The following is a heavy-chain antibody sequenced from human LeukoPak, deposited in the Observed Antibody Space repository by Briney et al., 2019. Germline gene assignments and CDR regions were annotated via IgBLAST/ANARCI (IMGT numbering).Heavy chain of an antibody. CDR2: INHSGST. J-gene: IGHJ4*02. CDR1: GGPFSGYY. CDR3: ASTVAGTPGGY. Sequence: SETLSLTCAVYGGPFSGYYWSWIRQPPGKGLEWIGEINHSGSTNYNPSLKSRVTISVDTSKNQSSLKLSSVTAADTAVYYCASTVAGTPGGYWGQGTLVTVSS. D-gene: IGHD6-19*01. V-gene: IGHV4-34*01.